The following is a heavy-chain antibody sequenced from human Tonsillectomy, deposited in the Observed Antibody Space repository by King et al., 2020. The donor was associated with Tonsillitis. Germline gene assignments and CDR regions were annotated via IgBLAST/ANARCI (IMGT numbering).Heavy chain of an antibody. Sequence: QLVQSGGGAVQPGRSLRLSCAASGVIFSSYDIHWVRQAPCKGVEWVAFISYVGSNRYYADSVKGRFTTSRDNSKNTLFLQMNSLRSEDTAIYYCARGQEQWLVSAFFQHWGQGTLVTVSS. CDR1: GVIFSSYD. CDR2: ISYVGSNR. J-gene: IGHJ1*01. V-gene: IGHV3-30*01. CDR3: ARGQEQWLVSAFFQH. D-gene: IGHD6-19*01.